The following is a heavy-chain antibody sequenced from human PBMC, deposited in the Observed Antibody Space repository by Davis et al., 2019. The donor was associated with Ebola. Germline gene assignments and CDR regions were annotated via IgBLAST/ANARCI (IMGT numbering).Heavy chain of an antibody. J-gene: IGHJ5*01. CDR3: AREAGATTRIYDS. CDR1: SYTFTSYG. D-gene: IGHD1-26*01. CDR2: ISAYNGNT. Sequence: ASVKVSCKASSYTFTSYGISWVRQAPGQGLEWMGWISAYNGNTNYAQKLQGRGAMTTDTSRSTAYMELRSLRSDDTAVYYCAREAGATTRIYDSWGQGTLVTVSS. V-gene: IGHV1-18*01.